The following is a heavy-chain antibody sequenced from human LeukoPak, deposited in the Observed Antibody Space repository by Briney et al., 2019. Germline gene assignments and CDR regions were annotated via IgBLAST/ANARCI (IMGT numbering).Heavy chain of an antibody. CDR3: ARAPRQLPGFEAFDI. Sequence: PGGSLRLSCAASGFTFSSYWMSSVRHAPGKGLEWVANIKQDGSEKYYVDSVKGRFTISRDNAKNSLYLQMNSLRAEDTAVYYCARAPRQLPGFEAFDIWGQGTMVTVSS. J-gene: IGHJ3*02. D-gene: IGHD2-2*01. V-gene: IGHV3-7*01. CDR2: IKQDGSEK. CDR1: GFTFSSYW.